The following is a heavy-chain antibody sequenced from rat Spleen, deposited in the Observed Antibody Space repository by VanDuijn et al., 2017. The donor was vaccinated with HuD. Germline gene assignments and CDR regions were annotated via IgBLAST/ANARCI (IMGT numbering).Heavy chain of an antibody. CDR3: VRANRESYAHFDY. CDR2: IWTGGST. CDR1: GFTFSNYD. J-gene: IGHJ2*01. V-gene: IGHV2-30*01. Sequence: VQLVESGGGLVQPGRSLKLSCAASGFTFSNYDMAWVRQPPGKGLEWMGVIWTGGSTAYNSSFKSRLSVSRDISKSQVFLKMNSLQTEDTATYHCVRANRESYAHFDYWGQGIMVTVSS. D-gene: IGHD1-12*01.